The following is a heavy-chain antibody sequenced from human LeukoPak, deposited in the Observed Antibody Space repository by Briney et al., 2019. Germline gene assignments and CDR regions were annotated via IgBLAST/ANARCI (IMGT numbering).Heavy chain of an antibody. D-gene: IGHD6-13*01. Sequence: PGGSLRLSCAASGFTFSSYEMNWVRQAPGKGLEWVSYISSSGSTIYYADSVKGRFTISRDNAKNSLYLQMNSLRAEDTAVYYCARRADWSDSSWPYFFDYWGQGTLITVSS. J-gene: IGHJ4*02. CDR3: ARRADWSDSSWPYFFDY. CDR1: GFTFSSYE. V-gene: IGHV3-48*03. CDR2: ISSSGSTI.